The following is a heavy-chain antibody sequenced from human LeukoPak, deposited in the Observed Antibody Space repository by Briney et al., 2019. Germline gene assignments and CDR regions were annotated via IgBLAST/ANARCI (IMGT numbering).Heavy chain of an antibody. CDR2: ISGSGGGT. J-gene: IGHJ4*02. CDR3: AKSATTVTSNFDY. V-gene: IGHV3-23*01. Sequence: GESLTLSCAASGFTFSSHGMSWVRQAPGKGLEWVSGISGSGGGTFYADSVRGRFTISRDNSKNTVYLQMNSLRAEDTAVYYCAKSATTVTSNFDYWGQGTLVTVPS. CDR1: GFTFSSHG. D-gene: IGHD4-17*01.